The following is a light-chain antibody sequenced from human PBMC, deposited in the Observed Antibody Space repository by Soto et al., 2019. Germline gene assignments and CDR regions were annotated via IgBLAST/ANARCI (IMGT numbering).Light chain of an antibody. V-gene: IGKV3-20*01. J-gene: IGKJ1*01. Sequence: EIVLTQSPGTLSLSPGEKVTLSCRASQSLSTTYLSWYQQKPGQAPRLLIYAASTRATGIPDRFSASGSGTDFTLTISRLEPEDFAVYYCQQYGSSRTFGQGTKVDIK. CDR2: AAS. CDR3: QQYGSSRT. CDR1: QSLSTTY.